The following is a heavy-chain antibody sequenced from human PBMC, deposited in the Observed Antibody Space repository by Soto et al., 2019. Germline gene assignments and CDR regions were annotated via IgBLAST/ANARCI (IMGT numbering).Heavy chain of an antibody. CDR1: GYIFTTYS. CDR2: ISAYNGNT. D-gene: IGHD2-2*01. CDR3: AREAFGVHASWFAP. V-gene: IGHV1-18*01. Sequence: QVQLVQSGTEVKKSGASVKVSCKASGYIFTTYSIAWVRQAPGQGLEWMGWISAYNGNTNYAQKFQGRVTMTTDTTTNTAYMELRSLRSDDTAVYFCAREAFGVHASWFAPWGQGTLVTVSS. J-gene: IGHJ5*02.